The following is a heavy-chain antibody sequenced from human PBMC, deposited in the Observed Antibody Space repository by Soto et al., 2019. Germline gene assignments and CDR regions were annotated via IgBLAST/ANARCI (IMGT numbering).Heavy chain of an antibody. CDR3: ARSATVGVVPQWDFDY. J-gene: IGHJ4*02. D-gene: IGHD3-3*01. CDR2: ISGSGGST. CDR1: GVTFSSYA. V-gene: IGHV3-23*01. Sequence: EVQLLESGGGLVQPGGSLRLSCAASGVTFSSYAMSWVRQAPGKGLEWVSAISGSGGSTYYADSVKGLFTISRDNSKNTLYLQMNSLRAEDTAVYYCARSATVGVVPQWDFDYWGQGTLVTVSS.